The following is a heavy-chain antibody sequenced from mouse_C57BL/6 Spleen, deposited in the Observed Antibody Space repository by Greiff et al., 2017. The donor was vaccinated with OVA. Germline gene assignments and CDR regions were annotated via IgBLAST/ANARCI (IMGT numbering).Heavy chain of an antibody. CDR3: ARGLRQKGFDY. V-gene: IGHV8-8*01. CDR2: IWWGDDK. CDR1: GFSLRTFGMG. D-gene: IGHD2-4*01. Sequence: QVTLKVSVPGILQPSQTLSLTCSFSGFSLRTFGMGVGWLRQPSGKGLEWLAHIWWGDDKYYNPALKSRLTISKHTSKNQVFLKIANMYTADTATYCGARGLRQKGFDYWGQGTSLTVSS. J-gene: IGHJ2*02.